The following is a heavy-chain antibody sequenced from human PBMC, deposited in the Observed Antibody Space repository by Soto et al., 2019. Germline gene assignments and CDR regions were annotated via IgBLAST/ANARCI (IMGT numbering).Heavy chain of an antibody. CDR3: AKGRTFFDF. Sequence: EVHLLESGGGLVQPGGSLRLSCAASGFAFSDYAMTWVRQAPGKGLEWVSDISDGDGATHYADSVKGRFTISGDDSKNTLYLQMDSLRAEDAAVYYCAKGRTFFDFWGQGTLVTVSS. V-gene: IGHV3-23*01. D-gene: IGHD3-16*01. CDR2: ISDGDGAT. J-gene: IGHJ4*02. CDR1: GFAFSDYA.